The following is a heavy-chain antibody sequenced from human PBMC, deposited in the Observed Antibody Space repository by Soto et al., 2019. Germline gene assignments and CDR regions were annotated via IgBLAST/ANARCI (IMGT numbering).Heavy chain of an antibody. V-gene: IGHV1-18*01. Sequence: QVQLVQSGDEVKKPGASVKVSCKVSGYIFVNYGNAWVRQAPGQGLEWMGWISPYTGNTHSASTVQGSLTMTTDKYTSTAYMELGSMKSDETAVYYCVMVDNYVTPTPQDVWGQGTTVTVSS. CDR3: VMVDNYVTPTPQDV. J-gene: IGHJ6*02. D-gene: IGHD3-16*01. CDR2: ISPYTGNT. CDR1: GYIFVNYG.